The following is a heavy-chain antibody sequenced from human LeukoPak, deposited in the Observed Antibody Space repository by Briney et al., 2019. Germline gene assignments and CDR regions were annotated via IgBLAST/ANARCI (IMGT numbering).Heavy chain of an antibody. CDR1: GYTFTSYY. CDR3: ARRRRVAAVGTDAFDI. Sequence: ASVKVSCKASGYTFTSYYMHWVRQAPGQGLEWMGIINPSGGSTSYAQKFQGRVTMTRDTSTSTVYMELSSLRSEDTAVYYCARRRRVAAVGTDAFDIWGQGTMVTVSS. CDR2: INPSGGST. V-gene: IGHV1-46*01. D-gene: IGHD6-13*01. J-gene: IGHJ3*02.